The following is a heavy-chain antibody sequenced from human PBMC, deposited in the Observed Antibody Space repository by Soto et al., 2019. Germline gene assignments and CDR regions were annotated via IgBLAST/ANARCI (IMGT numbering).Heavy chain of an antibody. D-gene: IGHD3-22*01. CDR2: VNPISGGT. CDR1: GSTFNYYY. Sequence: ASVKVSCKTSGSTFNYYYIHWVLQAPGQGLEWMGWVNPISGGTNFAQRFQGRVTMTRDTSISTAYMELRSLRSDDTAVYYCERSVLSHGYPRLYSWGQGTPVTVS. CDR3: ERSVLSHGYPRLYS. J-gene: IGHJ4*02. V-gene: IGHV1-2*02.